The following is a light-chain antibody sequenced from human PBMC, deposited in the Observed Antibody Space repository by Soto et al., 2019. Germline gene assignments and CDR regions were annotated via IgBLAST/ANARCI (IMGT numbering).Light chain of an antibody. CDR3: SSYTSSSTLYV. V-gene: IGLV2-14*01. Sequence: QSVLTQPASVSGSPGQSITISCTGTSSDVGGYNYVSWYQHHPGKAPKLMIYEVSNRPSGVSTRFSGSKSGNTASLTISGLQAEDEADYYRSSYTSSSTLYVFGTGTKVTVL. CDR2: EVS. CDR1: SSDVGGYNY. J-gene: IGLJ1*01.